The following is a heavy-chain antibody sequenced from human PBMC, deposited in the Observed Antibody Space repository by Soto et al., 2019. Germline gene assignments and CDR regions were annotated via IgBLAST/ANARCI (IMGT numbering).Heavy chain of an antibody. J-gene: IGHJ4*02. CDR3: AKERPQVVASPVVVY. CDR2: ISGSGGYT. V-gene: IGHV3-23*01. Sequence: GGSLRLSCAASGFTFSSYAMTWVRQAPGKGLEWVSAISGSGGYTYYADSVKGRFTISRDNSKNTLYLHMNSLRAEDTAVYYCAKERPQVVASPVVVYWGQGTLVTVSS. CDR1: GFTFSSYA. D-gene: IGHD2-15*01.